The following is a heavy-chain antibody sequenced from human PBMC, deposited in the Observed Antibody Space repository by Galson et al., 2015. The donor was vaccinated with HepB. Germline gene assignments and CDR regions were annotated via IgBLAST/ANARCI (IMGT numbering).Heavy chain of an antibody. D-gene: IGHD3-22*01. CDR2: IIPILGIA. V-gene: IGHV1-69*04. CDR3: ARDEPTYYYDSSGGNDAFDI. J-gene: IGHJ3*02. Sequence: SVKVSCKASGGTFSSYAISWVRQAPGQGLEWMGRIIPILGIANYAQKFQGRVTITADKSTSTAYMELSSLRSEDTAVYYCARDEPTYYYDSSGGNDAFDIWGQGTMVTVSS. CDR1: GGTFSSYA.